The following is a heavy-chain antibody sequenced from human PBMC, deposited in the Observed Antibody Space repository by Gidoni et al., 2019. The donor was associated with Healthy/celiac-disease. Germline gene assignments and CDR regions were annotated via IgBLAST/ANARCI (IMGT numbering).Heavy chain of an antibody. V-gene: IGHV2-70*15. CDR1: GFSLSTSGMC. D-gene: IGHD6-13*01. J-gene: IGHJ4*02. Sequence: QVTLRESGPALVKPTQTLTPTCTFSGFSLSTSGMCVSWIRQPPGKALEWLARIDWDDDKYYSTSLKTRLTISKDTSKNQVVLTMTNMDPVDTATYYCARTTLIAAAGTVDYWGQGTLVTVSS. CDR3: ARTTLIAAAGTVDY. CDR2: IDWDDDK.